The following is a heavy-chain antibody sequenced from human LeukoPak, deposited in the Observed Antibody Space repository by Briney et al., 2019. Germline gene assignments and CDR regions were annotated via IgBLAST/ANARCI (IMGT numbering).Heavy chain of an antibody. CDR2: IYYSGST. D-gene: IGHD3-22*01. CDR3: AKAVVVSTTRLGPFDT. Sequence: PSETLSLTCSVSGGSISSYYWSWIRQPPGRGLEWIGYIYYSGSTNYNPSLKSRVTISVDTSKNQFSQKLSSVTAADMAVYYCAKAVVVSTTRLGPFDTWGQGTMVTVSS. J-gene: IGHJ3*02. V-gene: IGHV4-59*08. CDR1: GGSISSYY.